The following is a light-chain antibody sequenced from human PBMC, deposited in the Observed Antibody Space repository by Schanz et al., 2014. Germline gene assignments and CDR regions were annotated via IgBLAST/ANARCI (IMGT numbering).Light chain of an antibody. V-gene: IGLV2-14*01. J-gene: IGLJ2*01. CDR3: SSYTSSSTVV. Sequence: QSVLTQPASVSASPGQSITISCTGTSSDVGGYNYVSWYQQYPGKAPKLIIYDVSNRPSGVSNRFSGSKSGNTASLTISGLQAEDEADYYCSSYTSSSTVVFGGGTKLTVL. CDR2: DVS. CDR1: SSDVGGYNY.